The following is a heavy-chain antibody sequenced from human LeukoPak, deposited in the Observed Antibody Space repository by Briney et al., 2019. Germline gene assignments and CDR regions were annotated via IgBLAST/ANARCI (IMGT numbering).Heavy chain of an antibody. V-gene: IGHV4-39*07. CDR3: ARDWAQHCSSTSCYGPFDY. D-gene: IGHD2-2*01. J-gene: IGHJ4*02. CDR1: GGSISSSSYY. CDR2: IYYSGST. Sequence: PSETLSLTCTVSGGSISSSSYYWGWIRQPPGKGLEWIGSIYYSGSTNYNPSLKSRVTMSVDTSKNQFSLRLSSVTAADTAVYYCARDWAQHCSSTSCYGPFDYWGQGTLVTVSS.